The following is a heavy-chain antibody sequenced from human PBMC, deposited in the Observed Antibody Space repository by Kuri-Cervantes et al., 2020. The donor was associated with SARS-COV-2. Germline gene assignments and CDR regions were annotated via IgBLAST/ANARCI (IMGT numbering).Heavy chain of an antibody. CDR3: ARDLSSSWSHNWFDP. J-gene: IGHJ5*02. V-gene: IGHV1-69*04. D-gene: IGHD6-13*01. CDR1: GGTFSSYA. Sequence: SVKVSCKASGGTFSSYAISWVRQAPGQGLEWMGRIIPILGIANYAQQFQGRVTITADKSTSTAYMELSSLRSEDTAVYYCARDLSSSWSHNWFDPWGQGTLVTVSS. CDR2: IIPILGIA.